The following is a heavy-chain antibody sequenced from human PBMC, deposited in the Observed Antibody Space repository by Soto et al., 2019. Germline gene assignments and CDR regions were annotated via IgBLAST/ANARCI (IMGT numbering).Heavy chain of an antibody. J-gene: IGHJ4*02. CDR3: AREGSGYNF. CDR2: IVPVFGRP. CDR1: GGSFSNFG. Sequence: SVQVSCKASGGSFSNFGISWERQAHGPGLEWMGGIVPVFGRPNYTQRFRGRLTITADESTSTGYMELISLRSDDTAVYYCAREGSGYNFWGQGTQVTV. V-gene: IGHV1-69*13. D-gene: IGHD5-12*01.